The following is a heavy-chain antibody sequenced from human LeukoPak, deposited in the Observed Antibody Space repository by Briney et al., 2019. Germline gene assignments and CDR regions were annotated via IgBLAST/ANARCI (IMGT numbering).Heavy chain of an antibody. D-gene: IGHD6-19*01. J-gene: IGHJ4*02. CDR1: GASITSYY. V-gene: IGHV4-59*01. CDR2: IYYSGST. Sequence: PSETLSLTCAVCGASITSYYWSWIRQPPGKGLEWIGYIYYSGSTNYNPSLKSLVTMSVDTSKNEFSLKLSSVTTADTAVYYCATRRIAVAAPFDYWGQGTLVTVSS. CDR3: ATRRIAVAAPFDY.